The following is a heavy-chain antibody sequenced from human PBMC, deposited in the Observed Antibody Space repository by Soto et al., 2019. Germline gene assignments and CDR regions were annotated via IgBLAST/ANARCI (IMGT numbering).Heavy chain of an antibody. D-gene: IGHD3-22*01. Sequence: SETLSLTCTFSVVSISSSSYYCGWIRQPPGKGLEWIGSIYYSGSTYYNPSLKSRVTISVDTSKNQFSLKLSSVTAADTAVYYCARRDYYDTRGVFDYWGQGTLVTVSS. CDR2: IYYSGST. CDR1: VVSISSSSYY. V-gene: IGHV4-39*01. J-gene: IGHJ4*02. CDR3: ARRDYYDTRGVFDY.